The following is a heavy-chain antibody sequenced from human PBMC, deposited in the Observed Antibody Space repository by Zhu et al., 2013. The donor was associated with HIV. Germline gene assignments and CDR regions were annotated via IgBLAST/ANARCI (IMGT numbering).Heavy chain of an antibody. D-gene: IGHD3-3*01. V-gene: IGHV1-69*01. CDR1: GGTFSSYA. J-gene: IGHJ4*02. Sequence: QVQLVQSGAEVKKPGSSVKVSCKASGGTFSSYAISWVRQAPGQGLEWMGGIIPIFGTANYAQKFQGRVTITADESTSTAYMELSSLRSEDTAVYYCASGDDFWSGYFQYYFDYWGQGTLVTVSS. CDR3: ASGDDFWSGYFQYYFDY. CDR2: IIPIFGTA.